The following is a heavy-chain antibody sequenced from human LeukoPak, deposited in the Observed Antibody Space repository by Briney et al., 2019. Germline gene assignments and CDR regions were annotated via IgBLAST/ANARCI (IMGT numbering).Heavy chain of an antibody. D-gene: IGHD3-10*02. V-gene: IGHV3-48*03. CDR2: ISSNGSTI. CDR3: AELGITMIGGV. Sequence: GGSLRLSCAASGFTFSSYEMNWVRQAPGKGLEWVSYISSNGSTIYYADSVKGRFTISRDNAKNSLYLQMDSLRAEDTAVYYCAELGITMIGGVWGKGTTVTISS. CDR1: GFTFSSYE. J-gene: IGHJ6*04.